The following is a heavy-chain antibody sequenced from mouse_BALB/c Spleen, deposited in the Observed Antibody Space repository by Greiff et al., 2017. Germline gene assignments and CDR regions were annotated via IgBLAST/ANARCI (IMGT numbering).Heavy chain of an antibody. CDR1: GYTFSSYW. Sequence: LVEPGASVKISCKATGYTFSSYWIEWVKQRPGHGLEWIGEILPGSGSTNYNEKFKGKATFTADTSSNTAYMQLSSLTSEDSAVYYCARDYGSSYRFAYWGQGTLVTVSA. J-gene: IGHJ3*01. D-gene: IGHD1-1*01. CDR3: ARDYGSSYRFAY. V-gene: IGHV1-9*01. CDR2: ILPGSGST.